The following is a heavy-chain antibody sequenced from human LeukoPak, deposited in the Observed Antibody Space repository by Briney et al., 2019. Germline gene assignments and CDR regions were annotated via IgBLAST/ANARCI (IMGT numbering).Heavy chain of an antibody. Sequence: GGSLRLSCAASGFTFSSYWMHWIRHAPGKGLVWVSRIKRDGSSPAYADSVKGRFTISRDNAKNTLYLQMNSLRAEDTAVYYCASPVFGGLATRGAFWGQGTLVTVSS. V-gene: IGHV3-74*01. CDR1: GFTFSSYW. CDR3: ASPVFGGLATRGAF. J-gene: IGHJ4*02. CDR2: IKRDGSSP. D-gene: IGHD3-10*01.